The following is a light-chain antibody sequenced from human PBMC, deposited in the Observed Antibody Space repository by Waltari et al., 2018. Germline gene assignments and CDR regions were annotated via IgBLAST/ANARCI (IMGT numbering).Light chain of an antibody. CDR1: SSDVGFYNL. J-gene: IGLJ3*02. CDR3: CSYAGRNIWV. V-gene: IGLV2-23*02. Sequence: QSALTQPASVSGSPGQSITISCTGTSSDVGFYNLVSWYQQHPGKAPELVVYEVISRPSWFSNRFSGSKSGNTASLTISGLQAEDEADYYCCSYAGRNIWVFGGGTKLTVL. CDR2: EVI.